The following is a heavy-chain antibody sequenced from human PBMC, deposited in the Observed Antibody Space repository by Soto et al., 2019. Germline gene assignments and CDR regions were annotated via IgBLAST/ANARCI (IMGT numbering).Heavy chain of an antibody. CDR1: GFTFSDYY. CDR2: ISGSTSNI. D-gene: IGHD3-22*01. J-gene: IGHJ4*02. V-gene: IGHV3-11*06. CDR3: ARVSRNYYVSSGYYYTFDY. Sequence: GGSLRLSCAASGFTFSDYYMSWIRQAPGKGLEWASYISGSTSNINYADFVKGRFTISRDNAKNSLYLQMNSLRSEDTAVYYCARVSRNYYVSSGYYYTFDYWGQGTRVTVSS.